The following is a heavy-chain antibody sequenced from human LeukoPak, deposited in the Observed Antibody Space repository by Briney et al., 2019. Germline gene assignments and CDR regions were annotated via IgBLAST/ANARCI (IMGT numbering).Heavy chain of an antibody. CDR2: INHSGST. CDR3: ATSYYDSSGYSCFDY. CDR1: GGSISSYY. Sequence: SETLSLTCTVSGGSISSYYWSWIRQPPGKGLEWIGEINHSGSTNYNPSLKSRVTISVDTSKNQFSLKLSSVTAADTAVYYCATSYYDSSGYSCFDYWGQGTLVTVSS. D-gene: IGHD3-22*01. V-gene: IGHV4-34*01. J-gene: IGHJ4*02.